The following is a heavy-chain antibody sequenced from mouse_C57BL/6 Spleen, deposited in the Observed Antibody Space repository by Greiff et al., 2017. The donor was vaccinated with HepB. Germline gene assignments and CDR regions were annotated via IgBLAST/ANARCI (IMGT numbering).Heavy chain of an antibody. CDR2: IDPSDSYT. CDR3: ARGLRGLYYFDY. V-gene: IGHV1-50*01. J-gene: IGHJ2*01. D-gene: IGHD1-1*01. Sequence: VQLQQPGAELVKPGASVMLSCKASGYTFTSYWMQWVKQRPGQGLEWIGEIDPSDSYTNYNQKFKGKATLTVDTSSSTAYMQLSSLTSEDSAVYYCARGLRGLYYFDYWGQGTTLTVSS. CDR1: GYTFTSYW.